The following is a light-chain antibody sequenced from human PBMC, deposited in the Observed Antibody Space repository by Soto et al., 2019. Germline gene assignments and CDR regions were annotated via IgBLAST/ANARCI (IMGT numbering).Light chain of an antibody. CDR3: TTWDDSLSGPG. Sequence: QSVLTQPPSASGAPGQRVTISCSGSSSNIGTNYICWYQHLPGTAPKLLIYRNNQRPSGVPDRFSGSKSGTSASLAISGLRSEDEADYYCTTWDDSLSGPGFGGGTKLTVL. V-gene: IGLV1-47*01. CDR2: RNN. CDR1: SSNIGTNY. J-gene: IGLJ3*02.